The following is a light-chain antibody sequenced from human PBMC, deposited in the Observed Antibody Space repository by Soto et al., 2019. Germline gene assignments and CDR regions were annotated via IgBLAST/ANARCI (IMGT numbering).Light chain of an antibody. J-gene: IGKJ2*01. CDR3: QHNYGTPNT. CDR2: TAS. CDR1: QNIKKY. V-gene: IGKV1-39*01. Sequence: DLPVTQSPSSLSASVGDRVIITCRASQNIKKYLNWHQQKPGQAPKLLIYTASDLESGVPSRFSGSGSGTDFTLTINNLQPEDFATYYCQHNYGTPNTFGQGTKVERK.